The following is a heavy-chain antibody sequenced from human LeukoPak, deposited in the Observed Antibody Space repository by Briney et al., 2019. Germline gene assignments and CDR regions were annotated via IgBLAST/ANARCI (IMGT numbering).Heavy chain of an antibody. CDR1: GFTVSPNY. Sequence: QPGGSLRLSCAASGFTVSPNYMSWVRQAPGKGLEWVSVIYSGGKTYYADSVKGRFTISRDNSKNTLYLQMNSLRAEDTAVYYCAWQQVVRAAFDIWGQGTMVTVSS. D-gene: IGHD6-13*01. CDR3: AWQQVVRAAFDI. V-gene: IGHV3-53*01. CDR2: IYSGGKT. J-gene: IGHJ3*02.